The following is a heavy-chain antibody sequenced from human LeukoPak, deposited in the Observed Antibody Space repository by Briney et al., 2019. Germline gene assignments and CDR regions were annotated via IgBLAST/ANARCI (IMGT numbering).Heavy chain of an antibody. D-gene: IGHD3-22*01. CDR2: IYPGDSDI. J-gene: IGHJ3*02. Sequence: PGESLNISCKGSGYNFDSYWIGWVRPMPGKGPEWMVIIYPGDSDIKYSPSFEGQVTISADKTNSTAYLQWSSLKASDTAMYYCARRYDTSGYYYGTAFDIWGQGTMVTVSS. CDR3: ARRYDTSGYYYGTAFDI. V-gene: IGHV5-51*01. CDR1: GYNFDSYW.